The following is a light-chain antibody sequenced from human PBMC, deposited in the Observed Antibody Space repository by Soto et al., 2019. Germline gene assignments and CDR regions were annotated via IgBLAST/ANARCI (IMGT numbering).Light chain of an antibody. CDR1: SSDIGAYNY. CDR3: TSFTSTTTLGI. J-gene: IGLJ2*01. V-gene: IGLV2-14*01. Sequence: QSVLTQPASVSGSPGQSITISCSGSSSDIGAYNYVSWYQQHPGRAPKLMIYEVSNRPSGVSVRFSGSKSGNTASLTISGLHAEDEADYYCTSFTSTTTLGIFGRGTKLTVL. CDR2: EVS.